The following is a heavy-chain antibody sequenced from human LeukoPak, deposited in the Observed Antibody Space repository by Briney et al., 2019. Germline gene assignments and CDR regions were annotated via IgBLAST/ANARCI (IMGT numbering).Heavy chain of an antibody. V-gene: IGHV3-7*01. D-gene: IGHD3-22*01. CDR1: GFTFSSYW. CDR2: IKQDGSEK. Sequence: SGGSLRLSCAASGFTFSSYWMSWVRQAPGKGLEWVANIKQDGSEKYYVDSVKGRFTISRDNAKNSLYLQMNSLRAEDTAVYYCARGGRYYDQGPRSDYWGQGTLVTVSS. CDR3: ARGGRYYDQGPRSDY. J-gene: IGHJ4*02.